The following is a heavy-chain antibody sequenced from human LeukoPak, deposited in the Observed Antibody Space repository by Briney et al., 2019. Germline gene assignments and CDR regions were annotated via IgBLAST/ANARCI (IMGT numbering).Heavy chain of an antibody. CDR1: GYTFTDSY. V-gene: IGHV1-2*06. CDR3: ARSARHCNNGVCFTDYYIDL. D-gene: IGHD2-8*01. CDR2: INPNSGDP. Sequence: ASVKVSCKTSGYTFTDSYIHWVRQAPGQGLEWMGRINPNSGDPDYPQKFQGRVTMTRDTSISTAYMEMSSLTSDDTAVYYCARSARHCNNGVCFTDYYIDLWGKGTTVIVSS. J-gene: IGHJ6*03.